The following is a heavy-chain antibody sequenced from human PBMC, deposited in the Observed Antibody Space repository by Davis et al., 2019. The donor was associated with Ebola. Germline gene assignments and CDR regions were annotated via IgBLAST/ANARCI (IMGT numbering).Heavy chain of an antibody. CDR2: LGTSADT. D-gene: IGHD1-26*01. Sequence: GEFLKISCAASGFTFSSYNMVWVRQAPGKGLEWVSTLGTSADTYYADSVKGRFTISRDNSKNTLYLQMNGLRVEDTAIYYCAKDTSNIWFDIWGQGTMVTVSS. CDR3: AKDTSNIWFDI. CDR1: GFTFSSYN. V-gene: IGHV3-23*01. J-gene: IGHJ3*02.